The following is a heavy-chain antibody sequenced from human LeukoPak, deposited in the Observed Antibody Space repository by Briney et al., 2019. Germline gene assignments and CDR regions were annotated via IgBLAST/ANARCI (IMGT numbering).Heavy chain of an antibody. Sequence: SETLSLTCTVSGGSISSYYWSWIRQPAGKGLEWIGRIYTSGSTNYNPSLKSRVTISVDKSKNQFSLKLSSVTAADTAVYYCAREKSRRGFIYYFDYWGQGALVTDSS. CDR1: GGSISSYY. CDR3: AREKSRRGFIYYFDY. V-gene: IGHV4-4*07. CDR2: IYTSGST. J-gene: IGHJ4*02. D-gene: IGHD3-10*01.